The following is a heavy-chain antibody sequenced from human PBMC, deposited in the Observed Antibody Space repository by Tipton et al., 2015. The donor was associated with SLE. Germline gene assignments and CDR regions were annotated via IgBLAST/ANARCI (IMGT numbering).Heavy chain of an antibody. D-gene: IGHD3-10*01. V-gene: IGHV3-48*01. J-gene: IGHJ6*02. Sequence: QLVQSGGGLVRPGGSLRLSCAAAGFTFSNYDMNWVRQAQGKGLEWISYMSRGSITIYYADAGKARFTISRDNAKNSLYLQMNSLSTEDTAVYYCARGLQRGELLVFYYYGLAVWGQGTTVIVSS. CDR2: MSRGSITI. CDR3: ARGLQRGELLVFYYYGLAV. CDR1: GFTFSNYD.